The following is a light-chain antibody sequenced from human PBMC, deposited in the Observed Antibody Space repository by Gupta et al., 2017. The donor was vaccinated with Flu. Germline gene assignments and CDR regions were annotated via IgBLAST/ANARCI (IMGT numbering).Light chain of an antibody. CDR2: KAS. CDR3: QQENRRSLT. V-gene: IGKV1-5*03. J-gene: IGKJ2*01. Sequence: FHLPQSPSTLSASVGDRATVPCRASASINNWLAWYHQRPGKAPRLLIYKASTLQSGVPSRFSGSGSGTDFTLTISSLQADDIGTYYCQQENRRSLTFGQGTKVEIK. CDR1: ASINNW.